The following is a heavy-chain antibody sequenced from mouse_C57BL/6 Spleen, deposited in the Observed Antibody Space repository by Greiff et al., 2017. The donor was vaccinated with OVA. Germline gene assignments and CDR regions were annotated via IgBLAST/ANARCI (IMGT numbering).Heavy chain of an antibody. D-gene: IGHD1-1*01. J-gene: IGHJ4*01. CDR1: GYTFTSYW. Sequence: QVQLQQPGPELVKPGASVKLSCKASGYTFTSYWMHWVKQRPGPGLEWIGTINPSTGGPNSNESFKSKATLTVDKSSSTAYMQLSSLTSEDTAVYYCARTAYYYGSTYYAKDYWGQGTSVTVSS. CDR3: ARTAYYYGSTYYAKDY. V-gene: IGHV1-53*01. CDR2: INPSTGGP.